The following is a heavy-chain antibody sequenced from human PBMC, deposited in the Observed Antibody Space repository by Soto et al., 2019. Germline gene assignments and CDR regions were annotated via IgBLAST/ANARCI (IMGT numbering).Heavy chain of an antibody. D-gene: IGHD2-15*01. Sequence: QLQLQESGPGLVKPSETLSLTCTVSGGSISSSSYYWGWIRQPPGKGLEWIGSIYYSGRTYYNPSLKSRVTISVDTSKNQFSLKLSSVTAADTAVYYCARPRGRSCSGGSCHFDYWGQGTLVTVSS. CDR1: GGSISSSSYY. J-gene: IGHJ4*02. CDR2: IYYSGRT. CDR3: ARPRGRSCSGGSCHFDY. V-gene: IGHV4-39*01.